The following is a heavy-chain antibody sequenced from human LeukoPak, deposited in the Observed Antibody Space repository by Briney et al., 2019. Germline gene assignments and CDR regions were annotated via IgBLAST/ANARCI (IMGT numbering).Heavy chain of an antibody. CDR3: ASAAGAYDN. CDR1: GFTFSPYS. V-gene: IGHV3-21*01. J-gene: IGHJ4*02. Sequence: PGGSLRLSCAASGFTFSPYSMNWVRQAPGKGLEWVSSISPNSLMYYADSVKGRFTVSRDNSKNTVWLQMNSLRAEDTAVYYCASAAGAYDNWGQGTLVTVSS. CDR2: ISPNSLM. D-gene: IGHD6-13*01.